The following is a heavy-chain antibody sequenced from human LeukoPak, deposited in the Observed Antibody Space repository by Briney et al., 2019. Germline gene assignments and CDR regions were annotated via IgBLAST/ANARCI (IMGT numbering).Heavy chain of an antibody. CDR2: ISWNSGSI. J-gene: IGHJ3*02. V-gene: IGHV3-48*04. CDR1: GFTVSSTC. Sequence: GGSLRLSCAASGFTVSSTCMSWVRQAPRKGLEWVSGISWNSGSIGYADSVKGRFTISRDNAKNSLYLQMNSLRAEDTAVYYCARERFATGNDAFDIWGQGTMVTVSS. CDR3: ARERFATGNDAFDI. D-gene: IGHD1-1*01.